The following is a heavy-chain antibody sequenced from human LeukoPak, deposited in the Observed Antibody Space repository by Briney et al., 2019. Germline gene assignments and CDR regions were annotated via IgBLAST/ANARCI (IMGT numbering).Heavy chain of an antibody. V-gene: IGHV4-34*01. D-gene: IGHD3-10*01. CDR2: INHSGST. Sequence: SETLSLTCAVYGGSFSGYYWSWIRQPPGKGLEWIGVINHSGSTNYNPSLKSRVTISVDTSKNQFSLKLSSVTAADTAVYYCATYGSGSYYRQMGPYYYGMDVWGQGTTVTVSS. J-gene: IGHJ6*02. CDR1: GGSFSGYY. CDR3: ATYGSGSYYRQMGPYYYGMDV.